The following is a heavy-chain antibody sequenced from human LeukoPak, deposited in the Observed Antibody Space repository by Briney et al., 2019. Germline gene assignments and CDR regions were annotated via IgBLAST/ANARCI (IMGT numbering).Heavy chain of an antibody. D-gene: IGHD5-18*01. CDR3: ARVRTAMVAFFDY. V-gene: IGHV1-18*01. Sequence: ASVKVSCKASGYTLSNYGISWVRQAPGQGLEWMGWISAYSGNTNYVQMFQGRVTMTTDTSTNTAYMELRSLRSEDTAVYYCARVRTAMVAFFDYWGQGSLVTVSS. CDR1: GYTLSNYG. CDR2: ISAYSGNT. J-gene: IGHJ4*02.